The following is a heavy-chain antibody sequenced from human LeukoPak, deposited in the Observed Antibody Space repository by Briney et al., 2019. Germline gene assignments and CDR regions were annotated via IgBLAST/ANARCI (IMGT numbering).Heavy chain of an antibody. J-gene: IGHJ5*02. D-gene: IGHD3-10*01. CDR3: ARDLYGSGSYYNAYNWFDP. Sequence: PSETLSLTCTVSDDSISSYSWSWIRQPPGKGLEWIGYIYYSGSTNYNPSLKSRVTISVDTSKNQFSLKLSSVTAADTAVYYCARDLYGSGSYYNAYNWFDPWGQGTLVTVSS. CDR1: DDSISSYS. V-gene: IGHV4-59*01. CDR2: IYYSGST.